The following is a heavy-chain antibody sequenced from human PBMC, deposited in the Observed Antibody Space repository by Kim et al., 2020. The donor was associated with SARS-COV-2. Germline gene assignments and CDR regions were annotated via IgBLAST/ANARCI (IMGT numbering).Heavy chain of an antibody. Sequence: GGSLRLSCAASGFTFSDSAMYWVRQASWKGLEWVARIRSKANSYATAYDVSVKGRFIISSDDSKTRAYLQMNSLKTEDTSIYSNTRVPPYSNSWWDAFEIWG. CDR3: TRVPPYSNSWWDAFEI. CDR1: GFTFSDSA. D-gene: IGHD6-13*01. CDR2: IRSKANSYAT. J-gene: IGHJ3*02. V-gene: IGHV3-73*01.